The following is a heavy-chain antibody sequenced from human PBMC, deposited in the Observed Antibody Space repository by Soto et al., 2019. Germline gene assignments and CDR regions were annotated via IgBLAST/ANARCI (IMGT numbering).Heavy chain of an antibody. Sequence: ASVKVSCKASGYTFTSYDINWVRQATGQGLEWMGWMSPSSGNTGYAQKFQGRVTMTRNTSISTAYMELSSLRSEDTAVYYCARDRYYDFWSGYYTDYYYYMDVWGKGTTVTVSS. CDR3: ARDRYYDFWSGYYTDYYYYMDV. CDR2: MSPSSGNT. V-gene: IGHV1-8*01. CDR1: GYTFTSYD. D-gene: IGHD3-3*01. J-gene: IGHJ6*03.